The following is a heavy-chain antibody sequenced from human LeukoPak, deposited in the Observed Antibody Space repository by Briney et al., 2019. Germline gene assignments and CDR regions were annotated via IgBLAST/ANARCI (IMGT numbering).Heavy chain of an antibody. D-gene: IGHD5-24*01. CDR1: GGSISSGGYY. Sequence: SETLSLTCTVSGGSISSGGYYWSWIRQHPGKGLEWIGYIYYSGSTYYNPSLKSRVTISVDTSKNQFSLKLSSVTAADTAVYYCARVEMATTNFDYWGQGTLVTVSS. CDR3: ARVEMATTNFDY. V-gene: IGHV4-30-4*08. CDR2: IYYSGST. J-gene: IGHJ4*02.